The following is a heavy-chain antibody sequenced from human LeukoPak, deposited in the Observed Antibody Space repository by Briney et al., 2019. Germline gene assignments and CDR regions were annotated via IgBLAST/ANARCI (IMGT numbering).Heavy chain of an antibody. CDR1: GFTFSSYS. CDR3: AKGAEIDL. V-gene: IGHV3-23*01. D-gene: IGHD3-16*01. CDR2: VTGPGDTT. J-gene: IGHJ5*02. Sequence: GGSLRLSCAASGFTFSSYSMNWVRQAPGKGLEWVSAVTGPGDTTYYADSVKGRFFMSREDSKTTVYLQMNSLRAEDTAIYYCAKGAEIDLWGQGTLVTVSS.